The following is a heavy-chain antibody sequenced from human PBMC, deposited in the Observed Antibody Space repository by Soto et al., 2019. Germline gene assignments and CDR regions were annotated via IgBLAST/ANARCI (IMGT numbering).Heavy chain of an antibody. Sequence: GGSLRLSCAASGFTFSSYEMNWVRQAPGKGLEWISYISNSGSTIYYADSVKGRFTISRDNAKNTLYLQMNSLRAEDTAVYYCAKAGYGSDVLWWFGPWGQGTLVTVSS. D-gene: IGHD5-12*01. J-gene: IGHJ5*02. CDR1: GFTFSSYE. CDR3: AKAGYGSDVLWWFGP. V-gene: IGHV3-48*03. CDR2: ISNSGSTI.